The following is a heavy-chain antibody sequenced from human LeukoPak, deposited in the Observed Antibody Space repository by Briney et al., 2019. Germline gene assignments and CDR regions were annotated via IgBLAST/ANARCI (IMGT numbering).Heavy chain of an antibody. J-gene: IGHJ4*02. D-gene: IGHD4-17*01. V-gene: IGHV4-30-2*01. Sequence: PSETLSLTCAVSGGSISSGGYSWSWIRQPPGKGLEWIGYIYHSGSTYYNPSLKSRVTISVDRSKSQFSLKLSSVTAADTAVYYCARGPYGDYVFDYWGQGTLVTVSS. CDR3: ARGPYGDYVFDY. CDR1: GGSISSGGYS. CDR2: IYHSGST.